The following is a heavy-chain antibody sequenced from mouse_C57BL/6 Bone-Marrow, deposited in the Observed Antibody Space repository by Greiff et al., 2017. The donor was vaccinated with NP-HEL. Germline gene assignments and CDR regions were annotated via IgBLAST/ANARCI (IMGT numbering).Heavy chain of an antibody. CDR1: GFTFSDYY. Sequence: EVTLVESGGGLVQPGGSLKLSCAASGFTFSDYYMYWVRQTPEKRLEWVAYISNGGGSTYYPDTVKGRFTISRDNAKNTLYLQMSRLKSEDTAMYYCARQYYYGSSSFAYWGQGTLVTVSA. D-gene: IGHD1-1*01. CDR3: ARQYYYGSSSFAY. J-gene: IGHJ3*01. V-gene: IGHV5-12*01. CDR2: ISNGGGST.